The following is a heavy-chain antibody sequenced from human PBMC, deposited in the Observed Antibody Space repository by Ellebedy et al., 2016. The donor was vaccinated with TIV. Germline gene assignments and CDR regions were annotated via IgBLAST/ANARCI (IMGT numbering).Heavy chain of an antibody. J-gene: IGHJ6*02. D-gene: IGHD2-15*01. CDR3: ARVSYCSGGSCLPATNYYYYGMDV. CDR2: IWYDGSNK. Sequence: GESLKISCSASGFTFSSYGMHWVRQAPGKGLEWVAVIWYDGSNKYYADSVKGRFTISRDNSKNTLYLQMNSLRAEDTAVYYCARVSYCSGGSCLPATNYYYYGMDVWGQGTTVTVSS. CDR1: GFTFSSYG. V-gene: IGHV3-33*08.